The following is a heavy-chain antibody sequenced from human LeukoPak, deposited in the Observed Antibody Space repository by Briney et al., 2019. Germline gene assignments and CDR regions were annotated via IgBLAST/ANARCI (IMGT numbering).Heavy chain of an antibody. CDR3: AKRHVPVDY. J-gene: IGHJ4*02. CDR1: GFTFSSYS. Sequence: QRGGSLRLSCAASGFTFSSYSMNWVRQAPGRGLEWVSYISSSSSTIYYADSLKGRFTISRDNAKNSLYLQMNSQRAADTAVYYCAKRHVPVDYWGQGTLVAVSS. D-gene: IGHD1-14*01. CDR2: ISSSSSTI. V-gene: IGHV3-48*04.